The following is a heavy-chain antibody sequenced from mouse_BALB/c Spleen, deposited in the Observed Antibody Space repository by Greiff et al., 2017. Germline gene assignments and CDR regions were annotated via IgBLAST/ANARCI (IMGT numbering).Heavy chain of an antibody. V-gene: IGHV1-15*01. CDR1: GYTFTDYE. Sequence: VQLQQSGAELVRPGASVTLSCKASGYTFTDYEMHWVKQTPVHGLEWIGAIDPETGGTAYNQKFKGKATLTADKSSSTAYMELRSLTSEDSAVYYCTRVGLGSWFAYWGQGTLVTVSA. CDR2: IDPETGGT. D-gene: IGHD1-1*02. J-gene: IGHJ3*01. CDR3: TRVGLGSWFAY.